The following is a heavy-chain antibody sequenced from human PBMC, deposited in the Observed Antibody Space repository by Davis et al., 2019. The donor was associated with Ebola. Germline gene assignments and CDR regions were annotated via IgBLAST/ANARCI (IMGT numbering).Heavy chain of an antibody. CDR3: ASGDGRGRSYDMDV. V-gene: IGHV3-48*03. J-gene: IGHJ6*03. CDR1: GFTFNIFD. D-gene: IGHD3/OR15-3a*01. Sequence: GGSLRLSCAASGFTFNIFDMHWVRQAPGKGLEWVSYISSSGSTIYYADSVKGRFTISRDNAKNSLFLEMNSLRAEDTAFYYCASGDGRGRSYDMDVWGQGTTVTVSS. CDR2: ISSSGSTI.